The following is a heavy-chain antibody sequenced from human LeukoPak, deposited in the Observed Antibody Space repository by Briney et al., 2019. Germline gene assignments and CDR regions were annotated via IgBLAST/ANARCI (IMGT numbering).Heavy chain of an antibody. CDR2: IYHSGCT. CDR1: GYSFSSAYS. J-gene: IGHJ4*02. Sequence: SETLSLTCTVSGYSFSSAYSWGWIRQPPGKGLEWIGGIYHSGCTSYNPSLKSRVTISVDTSKNQFSLKLTSVTAADTAVYFCARVPSVEMTTNPFDYWGQGTLVTVSS. CDR3: ARVPSVEMTTNPFDY. D-gene: IGHD5-24*01. V-gene: IGHV4-38-2*02.